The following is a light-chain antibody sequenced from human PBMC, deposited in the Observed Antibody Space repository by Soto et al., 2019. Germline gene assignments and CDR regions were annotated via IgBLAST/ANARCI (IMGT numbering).Light chain of an antibody. CDR3: SSYTSSNTLEV. Sequence: QSALIQPASVSGSPGQSITISCTGTSRDVGGSNYVSWYQHHPHRAPKLLIYEVSYRPSGVSSRFSGSKSGNTASLTISGLQDEDDADYYCSSYTSSNTLEVFGVGTKLTVL. CDR1: SRDVGGSNY. V-gene: IGLV2-14*01. CDR2: EVS. J-gene: IGLJ2*01.